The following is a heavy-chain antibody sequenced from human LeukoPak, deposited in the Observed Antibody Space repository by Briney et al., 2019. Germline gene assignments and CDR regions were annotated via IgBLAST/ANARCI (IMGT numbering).Heavy chain of an antibody. V-gene: IGHV4-59*08. CDR3: ARGARAGYNLEPFDY. CDR2: ISYSGST. Sequence: SETLSLTCTVSGGSISSYYWSWIRQPPGKGLEWIGYISYSGSTYYNPSLKSRVTISVDTSKSQFSLKLSSVTAADTAVYYCARGARAGYNLEPFDYWGQGTLVTVSS. J-gene: IGHJ4*02. CDR1: GGSISSYY. D-gene: IGHD5-24*01.